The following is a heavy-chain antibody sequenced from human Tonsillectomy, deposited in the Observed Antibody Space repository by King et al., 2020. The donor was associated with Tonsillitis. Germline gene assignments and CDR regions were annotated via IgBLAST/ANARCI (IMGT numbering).Heavy chain of an antibody. CDR2: ITYDGRNK. V-gene: IGHV3-30*04. J-gene: IGHJ4*02. CDR3: ARDPGGVCRYFDWFPDY. D-gene: IGHD3-9*01. CDR1: GFTFSTYA. Sequence: VQLVESGGGVVQPGRSLRLSCAASGFTFSTYALHWIRQTPGKGLEWVAIITYDGRNKYFADSVKGRFTISRDNSKNTLYLQMNSLRAEDTAVYYCARDPGGVCRYFDWFPDYWGQGTLVTVSS.